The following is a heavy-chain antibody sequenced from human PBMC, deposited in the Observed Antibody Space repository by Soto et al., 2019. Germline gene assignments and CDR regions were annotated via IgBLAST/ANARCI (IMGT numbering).Heavy chain of an antibody. Sequence: GGSLRLSCAASGFTFSTYAMSWVRQAPGKGLEWVSGITGSGDTTWYADSVKGRFTISRDNFENTLYLQMNSLRAEDTAVYYCAKDYLGRSVMFEYWGQGILVTVSS. D-gene: IGHD2-15*01. CDR2: ITGSGDTT. V-gene: IGHV3-23*01. CDR3: AKDYLGRSVMFEY. J-gene: IGHJ4*02. CDR1: GFTFSTYA.